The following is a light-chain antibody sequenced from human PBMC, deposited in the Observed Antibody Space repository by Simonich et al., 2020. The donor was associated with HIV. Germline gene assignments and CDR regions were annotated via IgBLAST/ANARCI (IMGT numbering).Light chain of an antibody. CDR2: DAS. V-gene: IGKV3D-20*01. J-gene: IGKJ3*01. CDR3: QQSPGT. CDR1: QSVCSRY. Sequence: EIVMTQSPGTLSLSPGERATLSCRASQSVCSRYLAWYQQKPGLAPRLLIYDASSRATAIPDRFSGSGSGTDFTLTISRLEPEDFAVYYCQQSPGTFGPGTKVDIK.